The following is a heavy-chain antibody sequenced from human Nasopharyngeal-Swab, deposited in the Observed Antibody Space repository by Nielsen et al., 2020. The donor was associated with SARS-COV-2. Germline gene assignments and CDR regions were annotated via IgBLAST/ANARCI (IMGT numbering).Heavy chain of an antibody. J-gene: IGHJ4*02. D-gene: IGHD6-19*01. CDR2: INTNTGSP. V-gene: IGHV7-4-1*02. Sequence: WVRQAPGQGLEWMGWINTNTGSPTYAQGFTGRFVFSLDTSVNTAYLQISSLKAEDTAVYYCARGRVGAVAGTENDYWGQGTLVTVSS. CDR3: ARGRVGAVAGTENDY.